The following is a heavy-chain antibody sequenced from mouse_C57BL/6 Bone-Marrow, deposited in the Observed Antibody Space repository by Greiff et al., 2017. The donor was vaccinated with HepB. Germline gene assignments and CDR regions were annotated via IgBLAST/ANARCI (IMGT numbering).Heavy chain of an antibody. J-gene: IGHJ1*03. D-gene: IGHD1-1*01. Sequence: EVQGVESGPGLAKPSQTLSLTCSVTGYSITSDYWNWIRKFPGNKLEYMGYISYSGSTYYNPSLKSRISITRDTSKNQYYLQLNSVTTEDTATYYCASVPRDGSSYWYFDVWGTGTTVTVSS. CDR1: GYSITSDY. CDR2: ISYSGST. V-gene: IGHV3-8*01. CDR3: ASVPRDGSSYWYFDV.